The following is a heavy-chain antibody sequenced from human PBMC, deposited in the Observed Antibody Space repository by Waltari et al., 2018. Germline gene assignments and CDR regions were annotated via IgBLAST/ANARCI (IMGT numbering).Heavy chain of an antibody. CDR2: VRGDGKT. CDR3: ARDRGRGLYLDT. V-gene: IGHV4-4*02. Sequence: QLQLQESGPGLVTTSGTMSLICAVSGDFMSTSDYWSWVRRPPGKGLEWIGQVRGDGKTNYNPSFASRVTMSLDTSTYHFALKLTSATAADTALYYCARDRGRGLYLDTWGQGTLVTVSP. CDR1: GDFMSTSDY. J-gene: IGHJ4*02. D-gene: IGHD1-1*01.